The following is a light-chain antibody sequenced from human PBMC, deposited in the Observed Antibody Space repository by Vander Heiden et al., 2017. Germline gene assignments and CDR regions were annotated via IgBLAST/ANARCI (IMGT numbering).Light chain of an antibody. CDR1: QSISSW. Sequence: DIQMTQSPSTLSASVGDRVTITCRASQSISSWLAWYQQKPGKAPKVLIYKASSLETGVPSRFSGSGSGIECTLTISSLQPDDFATYYCQQYNSYWTFGQGTKVEIK. J-gene: IGKJ1*01. V-gene: IGKV1-5*03. CDR3: QQYNSYWT. CDR2: KAS.